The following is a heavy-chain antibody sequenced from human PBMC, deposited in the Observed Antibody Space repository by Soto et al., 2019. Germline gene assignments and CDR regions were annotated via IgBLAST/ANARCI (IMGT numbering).Heavy chain of an antibody. D-gene: IGHD3-3*01. J-gene: IGHJ4*02. Sequence: EVQLVESGGDLVKPGGSLRLSCAASGFTFNTAWMNWVRQAPGKGLEWVGRIKSETDGGTTDYGEPVKGRFTISRYDSQNTLYLKMGSLKTEETAVYYGTTGGDLWRSYSNYWGQGTLVTVSS. CDR3: TTGGDLWRSYSNY. V-gene: IGHV3-15*07. CDR2: IKSETDGGTT. CDR1: GFTFNTAW.